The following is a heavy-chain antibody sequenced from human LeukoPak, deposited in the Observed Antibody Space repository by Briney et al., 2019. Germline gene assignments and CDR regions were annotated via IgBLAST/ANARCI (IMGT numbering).Heavy chain of an antibody. D-gene: IGHD3-9*01. Sequence: GGSLRLSCAASGITVSRSYMSWVRQAPGKGLEWVSDIYPDGSTYYADSVKGRFTISRDNSKNTLYLQMNSLRAEDTAVYYCAREVYDILARWFDPWGQGTLVTVSS. CDR2: IYPDGST. CDR3: AREVYDILARWFDP. V-gene: IGHV3-53*01. J-gene: IGHJ5*02. CDR1: GITVSRSY.